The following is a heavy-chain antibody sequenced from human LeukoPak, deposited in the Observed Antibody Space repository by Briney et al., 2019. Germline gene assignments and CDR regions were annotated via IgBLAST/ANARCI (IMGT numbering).Heavy chain of an antibody. J-gene: IGHJ4*02. Sequence: PGRSLRLSCAASGFTFSSYGMHWVRQAPGKGLEWVAVIWYDGSNKYYADSVKGRSTISRDNSKNTLYLQMNSLRAKDTAVYYCARAMTTVTTPGGFDYWGQGTLVTVSS. D-gene: IGHD4-17*01. CDR3: ARAMTTVTTPGGFDY. CDR2: IWYDGSNK. CDR1: GFTFSSYG. V-gene: IGHV3-33*01.